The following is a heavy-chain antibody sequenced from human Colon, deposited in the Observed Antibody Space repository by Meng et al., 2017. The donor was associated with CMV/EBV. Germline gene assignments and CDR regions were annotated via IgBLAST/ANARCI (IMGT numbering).Heavy chain of an antibody. CDR1: GTSRSRDYN. J-gene: IGHJ5*02. CDR3: ARVRVYGSGIGRWFDP. Sequence: GTSRSRDYNRGKIGQKEGQGVEWIGNMYYSGSTYYNQKLKSRVTRTVDTSRNQFSLRLSSVTAADTAVYYCARVRVYGSGIGRWFDPWGQGTLVTVSS. D-gene: IGHD3-10*01. V-gene: IGHV4-30-4*06. CDR2: MYYSGST.